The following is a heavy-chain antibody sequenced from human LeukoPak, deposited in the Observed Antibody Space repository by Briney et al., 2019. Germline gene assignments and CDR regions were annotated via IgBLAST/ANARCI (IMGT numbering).Heavy chain of an antibody. Sequence: PGGSLRLSCAASGFTFSSYAMHWVRQAPGKGLEWVAVISYDGSNKYYADSVKGRFTISRDNSKNTLYLQMNSLRAEDTAVYYLARGRAFPVLWGQGTMVTVSS. V-gene: IGHV3-30-3*01. CDR1: GFTFSSYA. J-gene: IGHJ3*01. D-gene: IGHD3-3*02. CDR3: ARGRAFPVL. CDR2: ISYDGSNK.